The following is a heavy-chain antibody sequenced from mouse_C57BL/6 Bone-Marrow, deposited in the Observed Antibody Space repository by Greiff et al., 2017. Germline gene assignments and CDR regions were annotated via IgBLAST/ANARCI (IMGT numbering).Heavy chain of an antibody. J-gene: IGHJ3*01. CDR1: GYTFTSYW. D-gene: IGHD1-1*01. V-gene: IGHV1-7*01. CDR2: SNPSSGYT. CDR3: ARITTVAVQGY. Sequence: VQLQQSGAELAKPGASVKLSCKASGYTFTSYWMHWVKQRPGQGLEWIGYSNPSSGYTKYKQKFKDKATLTADKSSITADMQLSSLTDEDSSVYCCARITTVAVQGYWGQGTLVTVSA.